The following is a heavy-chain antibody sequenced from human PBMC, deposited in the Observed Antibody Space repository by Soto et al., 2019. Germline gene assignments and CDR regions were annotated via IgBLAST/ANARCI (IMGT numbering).Heavy chain of an antibody. CDR1: GYTFTSYA. D-gene: IGHD2-21*01. V-gene: IGHV1-3*01. Sequence: ASVKVSCKASGYTFTSYAMHWVRQAPGQRLEWMGWINAGNGNTKHSQKFQGRVTITRDTSASTAYMELSSLRSEDTAVYYCARVPGYSIGALWGRGTLVTVS. CDR2: INAGNGNT. CDR3: ARVPGYSIGAL. J-gene: IGHJ2*01.